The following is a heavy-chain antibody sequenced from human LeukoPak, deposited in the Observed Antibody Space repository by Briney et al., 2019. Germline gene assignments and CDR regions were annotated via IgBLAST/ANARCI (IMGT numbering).Heavy chain of an antibody. CDR1: RFTFSGYT. CDR2: ISNNGGST. J-gene: IGHJ6*02. V-gene: IGHV3-64*01. D-gene: IGHD3-10*01. Sequence: TGGSLRLSCAASRFTFSGYTMHWVRQAPGKGLEYVSGISNNGGSTFYANSVKGRFTISRDNSKNTLYLQMGSLRADDMAVYYCARPIYGSADYNGMDVWGQGTTVTVSS. CDR3: ARPIYGSADYNGMDV.